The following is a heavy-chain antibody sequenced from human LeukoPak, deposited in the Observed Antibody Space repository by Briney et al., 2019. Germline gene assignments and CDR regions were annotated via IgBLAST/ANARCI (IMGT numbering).Heavy chain of an antibody. CDR1: GFTFSSHA. D-gene: IGHD6-19*01. CDR2: ISGSGGST. Sequence: GGSLRLSCAASGFTFSSHAMSWVRQAPGKGLEWVSAISGSGGSTYYADSVKGRFTISRDNSKNTLYLQMNSLRAEDTAVYYCAKDQATTCYSSGWDAFAIWGQGTMVTVSS. CDR3: AKDQATTCYSSGWDAFAI. J-gene: IGHJ3*02. V-gene: IGHV3-23*01.